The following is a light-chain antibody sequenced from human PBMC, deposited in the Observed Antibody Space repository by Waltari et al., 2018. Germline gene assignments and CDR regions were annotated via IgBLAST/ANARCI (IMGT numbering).Light chain of an antibody. CDR2: VNRDGSH. CDR1: SGHSSYA. V-gene: IGLV4-69*01. CDR3: QTGGFGIWV. Sequence: QLMLTPSPSASASLGASVKLTCTLRSGHSSYAIAWHQQQPEKGPRYLMKVNRDGSHIKGDGIPDRFSGSSSGAERYLTISSLQSEDEADYYCQTGGFGIWVFGGGTKLTVL. J-gene: IGLJ3*02.